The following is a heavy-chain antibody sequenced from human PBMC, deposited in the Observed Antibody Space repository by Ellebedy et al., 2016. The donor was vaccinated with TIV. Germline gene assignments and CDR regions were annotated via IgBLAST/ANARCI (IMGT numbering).Heavy chain of an antibody. CDR2: LHGDGSGT. CDR3: ARGAAGFDL. D-gene: IGHD6-25*01. V-gene: IGHV3-74*01. Sequence: PGGSLRLSCAASGFTFRTYWMHWVRQAPGKGLVWVSHLHGDGSGTSDAGSVKGRFTISRDNAKNTLYLQMIGLRAEDTAVYYCARGAAGFDLWGQGTLVTVSS. CDR1: GFTFRTYW. J-gene: IGHJ4*02.